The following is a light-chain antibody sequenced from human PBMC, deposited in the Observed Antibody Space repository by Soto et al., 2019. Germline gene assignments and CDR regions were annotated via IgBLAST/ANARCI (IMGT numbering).Light chain of an antibody. V-gene: IGKV1-5*01. J-gene: IGKJ5*01. CDR3: QQYYSYLPIT. CDR2: DAS. Sequence: DIQMTQSPSTLSASVGDRVTITCRASQTITRWMAWYQQKPGKAPKLLICDASTLESGVPSRFSGSRSGTEFTLTISSLQSEDFATYYCQQYYSYLPITFGQGTRLEIK. CDR1: QTITRW.